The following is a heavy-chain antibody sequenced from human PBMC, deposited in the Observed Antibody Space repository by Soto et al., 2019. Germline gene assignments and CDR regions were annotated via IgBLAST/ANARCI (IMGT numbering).Heavy chain of an antibody. CDR2: IIPIFGTA. CDR1: GDAFSVDA. D-gene: IGHD6-6*01. V-gene: IGHV1-69*06. CDR3: AVGRARTYYYYGMDV. J-gene: IGHJ6*02. Sequence: LVKGYWKASGDAFSVDAISWVRQAPGQGLEWMGGIIPIFGTANYAQKFQGRVTITADKSTSTAYMELSSLRSEDTAVYYCAVGRARTYYYYGMDVRGQGTTLTGSS.